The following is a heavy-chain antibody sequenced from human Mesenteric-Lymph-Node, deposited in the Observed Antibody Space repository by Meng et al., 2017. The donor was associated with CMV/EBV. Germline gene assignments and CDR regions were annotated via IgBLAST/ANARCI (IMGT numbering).Heavy chain of an antibody. CDR1: GFTFRDYY. CDR3: ASGYSYGYRPDY. V-gene: IGHV3-11*06. J-gene: IGHJ4*02. Sequence: CAASGFTFRDYYMSWIRQAPGKGLEWVSYISSSSSYTNYADSVKGRFTISRDNAKNSLYLQMNSLRAEDTAVYYCASGYSYGYRPDYWGQGTLVTVSS. CDR2: ISSSSSYT. D-gene: IGHD5-18*01.